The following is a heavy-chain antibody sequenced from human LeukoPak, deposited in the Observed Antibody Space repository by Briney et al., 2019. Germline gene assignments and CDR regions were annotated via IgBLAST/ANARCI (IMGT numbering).Heavy chain of an antibody. J-gene: IGHJ3*02. D-gene: IGHD3-22*01. CDR3: ARAGNYYDSSGYYIAEGAFDI. Sequence: GGSLRLSCAASGFTFSSYDMHWVRQATGKGLEWVSAIGTAGDTYYPGSVKGRFTISRENAKNSLYLQMNSLRAGDTAVYYCARAGNYYDSSGYYIAEGAFDIWGQGTMVTVSP. CDR2: IGTAGDT. V-gene: IGHV3-13*01. CDR1: GFTFSSYD.